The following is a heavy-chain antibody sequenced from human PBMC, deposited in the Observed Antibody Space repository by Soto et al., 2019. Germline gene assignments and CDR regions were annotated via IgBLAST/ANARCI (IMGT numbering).Heavy chain of an antibody. CDR3: ARSLIRYFVPFDY. D-gene: IGHD3-9*01. CDR1: GLTFSDYY. J-gene: IGHJ4*02. Sequence: GGSLRLSCAASGLTFSDYYMSWIRQAPGKGLEWVSYISSSGSTIYYADSVKGRFTISRDNAKNSLYLQMNSLRAEDTAVYYCARSLIRYFVPFDYWGQGTLVTVSS. CDR2: ISSSGSTI. V-gene: IGHV3-11*01.